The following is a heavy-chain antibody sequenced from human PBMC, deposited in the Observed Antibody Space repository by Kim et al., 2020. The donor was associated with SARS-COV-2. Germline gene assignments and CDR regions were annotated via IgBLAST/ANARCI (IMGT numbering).Heavy chain of an antibody. D-gene: IGHD4-17*01. CDR3: TTDKEAYGDYEVY. V-gene: IGHV3-15*01. Sequence: YAAPVKGRLPISRDDSKNTLYRQMNSLKTGDTAVYYCTTDKEAYGDYEVYWGQGTLVTVSS. J-gene: IGHJ4*02.